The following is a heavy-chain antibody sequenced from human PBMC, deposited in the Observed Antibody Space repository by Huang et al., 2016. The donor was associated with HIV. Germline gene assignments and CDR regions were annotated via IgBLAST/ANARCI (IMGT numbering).Heavy chain of an antibody. J-gene: IGHJ5*02. CDR3: ARSHSIHWGFNWFDP. CDR2: MYYSGRT. V-gene: IGHV4-59*01. Sequence: QVQLQESGPGLVKPSETLSLTCTVSGGSISSYYWSWIRQPPGKGLEWIGYMYYSGRTNYTPSLKSRVTISVDTSKNQFSLKLSSVTAADTAVYYCARSHSIHWGFNWFDPWGQGTLVTVSS. D-gene: IGHD7-27*01. CDR1: GGSISSYY.